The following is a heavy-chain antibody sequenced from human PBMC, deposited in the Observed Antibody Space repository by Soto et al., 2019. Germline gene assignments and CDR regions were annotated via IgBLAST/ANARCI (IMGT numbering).Heavy chain of an antibody. J-gene: IGHJ4*02. CDR2: ISGSGGST. CDR3: ARDRNYYDRSGYYYRFFDF. D-gene: IGHD3-22*01. V-gene: IGHV3-23*01. Sequence: GGSLRLSCAASGFTFSSYAMSWVRQAPGKGLEWVSAISGSGGSTYYADSVKGRFTISRDSTKNTLYLQMNSLRAEDTAVYYSARDRNYYDRSGYYYRFFDFWGQGTLVTVSS. CDR1: GFTFSSYA.